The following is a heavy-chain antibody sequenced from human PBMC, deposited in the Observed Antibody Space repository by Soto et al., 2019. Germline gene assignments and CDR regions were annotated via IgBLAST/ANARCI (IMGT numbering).Heavy chain of an antibody. CDR1: GFIFSDYY. CDR3: ARAPGAVNSYAGVDV. V-gene: IGHV3-11*05. J-gene: IGHJ6*02. CDR2: ISDGGSYT. Sequence: PGGSLRLSCVASGFIFSDYYMAWIRRAPGKGLEWVSYISDGGSYTNHGNSVRGRVSVSRDDARNSLYLQINNLRVEDTGVYYCARAPGAVNSYAGVDVWRQGTTVTVSS. D-gene: IGHD6-19*01.